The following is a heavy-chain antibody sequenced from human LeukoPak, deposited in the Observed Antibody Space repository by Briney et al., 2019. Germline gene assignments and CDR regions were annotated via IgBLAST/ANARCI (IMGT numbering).Heavy chain of an antibody. CDR1: GGTFSNFG. D-gene: IGHD2/OR15-2a*01. CDR3: ARAVPASMTWFDP. V-gene: IGHV1-69*05. J-gene: IGHJ5*02. Sequence: SVKVSCKASGGTFSNFGIHWVRQAPGQGLEWMGGINPVHGTTDYAQKFQGRLTITKDETAGIAYMDLSSPRSEDTASYYCARAVPASMTWFDPWGQGTLVTVSS. CDR2: INPVHGTT.